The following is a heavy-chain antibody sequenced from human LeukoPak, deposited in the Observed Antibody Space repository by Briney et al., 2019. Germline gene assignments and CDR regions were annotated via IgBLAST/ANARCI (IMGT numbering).Heavy chain of an antibody. Sequence: PGGSLRLSCAASGFTFSSYAMSWVRQAPGKRLEWVSAITNSGSTTYYADSVKGRFTISRDNSKNTLYLQMNSLRAEDTAVYYCAKDPPHVSWLFDYWGQGTLVTVSS. CDR3: AKDPPHVSWLFDY. CDR1: GFTFSSYA. V-gene: IGHV3-23*01. D-gene: IGHD3-16*01. J-gene: IGHJ4*02. CDR2: ITNSGSTT.